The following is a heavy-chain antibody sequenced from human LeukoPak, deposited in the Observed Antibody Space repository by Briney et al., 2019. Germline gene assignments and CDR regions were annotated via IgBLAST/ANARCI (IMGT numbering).Heavy chain of an antibody. CDR3: ARDLHRGYAFDI. CDR2: IFTSGST. Sequence: SQTLSLTCTVSGGSISSGNSYWNWIRQPAGKGLEWIGRIFTSGSTNYSPSLKSRVTISVDTSKNQFSLKLSSVTAADTAVYYCARDLHRGYAFDIWGQGTMVTVSS. CDR1: GGSISSGNSY. D-gene: IGHD5-12*01. J-gene: IGHJ3*02. V-gene: IGHV4-61*02.